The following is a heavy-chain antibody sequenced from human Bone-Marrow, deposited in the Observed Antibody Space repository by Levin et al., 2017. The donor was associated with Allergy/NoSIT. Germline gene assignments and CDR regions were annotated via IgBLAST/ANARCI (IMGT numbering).Heavy chain of an antibody. D-gene: IGHD2/OR15-2a*01. J-gene: IGHJ3*01. Sequence: GESLKISCIVSGFTFSDYSIYWVRQAPGKGLEWISSISSDSSDLYYADSVKGRFTISRDNAKNSLNLQVSSLRAEDTAVYHCVRGIIGDVRVAHKEAFDVWGQGTMVTVPS. V-gene: IGHV3-21*01. CDR3: VRGIIGDVRVAHKEAFDV. CDR1: GFTFSDYS. CDR2: ISSDSSDL.